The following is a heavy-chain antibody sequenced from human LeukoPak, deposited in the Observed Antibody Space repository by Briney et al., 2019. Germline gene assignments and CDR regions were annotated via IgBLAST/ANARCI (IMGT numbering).Heavy chain of an antibody. D-gene: IGHD2-21*02. V-gene: IGHV3-23*01. Sequence: PGGSLRLSCAASGFTFSSYGMSWVRQAPGKGLEWVSAISGSGGSTFYAGSVKGRFTISRDNSKNTLYLQTNSLGAEDTAVYYCAKGSYGGGDPYYMDVWGKGTTVTISS. CDR3: AKGSYGGGDPYYMDV. J-gene: IGHJ6*03. CDR2: ISGSGGST. CDR1: GFTFSSYG.